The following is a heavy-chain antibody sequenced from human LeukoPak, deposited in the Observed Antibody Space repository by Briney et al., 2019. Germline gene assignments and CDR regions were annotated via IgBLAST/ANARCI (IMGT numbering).Heavy chain of an antibody. J-gene: IGHJ3*02. CDR2: ISGSGGST. Sequence: GGSLRLSCAASGLTFNNYAMSWVRQAPGKGLEWVSAISGSGGSTYYADSVKGRFTISRDNSKNTLYLQMNSLRAEDTAVYYCAKHIVGAPVVSSAFDIWGKGTMVTVSS. V-gene: IGHV3-23*01. CDR1: GLTFNNYA. CDR3: AKHIVGAPVVSSAFDI. D-gene: IGHD1-26*01.